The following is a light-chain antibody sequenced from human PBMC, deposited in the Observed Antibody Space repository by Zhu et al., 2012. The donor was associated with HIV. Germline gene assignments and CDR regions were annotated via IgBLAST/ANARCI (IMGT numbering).Light chain of an antibody. V-gene: IGKV3-20*01. CDR3: QHYVPSPMYT. Sequence: EIVLTQSPGTLSLSPGERATLSCRASQTVSRNYLAWYQQKPGQPPRLLIYSASRRVTGIPDRFSGSGSGTDFTLTISRLEPEDFAVYYCQHYVPSPMYTFGLGDQAGD. J-gene: IGKJ2*01. CDR2: SAS. CDR1: QTVSRNY.